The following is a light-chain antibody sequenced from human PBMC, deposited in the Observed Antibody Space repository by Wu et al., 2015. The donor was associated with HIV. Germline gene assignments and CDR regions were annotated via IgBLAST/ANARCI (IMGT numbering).Light chain of an antibody. CDR3: QQYGSSPQT. J-gene: IGKJ1*01. CDR2: GAS. V-gene: IGKV3-20*01. Sequence: EIVLTQFPGTVSLSPGERATLSCRASQSVSSSYLAWYQQKPGQAPRLLIYGASSRATGIPDRFSGSGSGTDFTLTINRLEPEDFVVYFCQQYGSSPQTFGQGTKVEIK. CDR1: QSVSSSY.